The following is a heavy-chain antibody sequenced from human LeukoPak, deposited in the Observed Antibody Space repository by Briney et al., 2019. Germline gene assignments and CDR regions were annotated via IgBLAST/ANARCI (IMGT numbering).Heavy chain of an antibody. CDR3: ARRSSGYYLRGQNWFDP. CDR2: INHSGST. Sequence: SETLSLTCAVYGGSFSGYYWSWIRQPPGKGLEWIGEINHSGSTNYNPSLKSRVTISVDTSKNQFSLKLSSVTAADTAVYYCARRSSGYYLRGQNWFDPWGQGTLVTVSS. V-gene: IGHV4-34*01. CDR1: GGSFSGYY. J-gene: IGHJ5*02. D-gene: IGHD3-22*01.